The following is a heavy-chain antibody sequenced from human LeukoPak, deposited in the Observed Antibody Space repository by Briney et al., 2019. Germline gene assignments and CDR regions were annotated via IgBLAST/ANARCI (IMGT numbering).Heavy chain of an antibody. J-gene: IGHJ5*02. CDR3: ASSPVLRLLEWLPNWFDP. D-gene: IGHD3-3*01. Sequence: ASVKVSCKASGYTFTGYYMHWVRQAPGQGLEWMGWINPNSGGTNYAQKFQGRVTMTRDTSISTAYMELSRLRSDDTAVYYCASSPVLRLLEWLPNWFDPWGQGTLVTVSS. V-gene: IGHV1-2*02. CDR1: GYTFTGYY. CDR2: INPNSGGT.